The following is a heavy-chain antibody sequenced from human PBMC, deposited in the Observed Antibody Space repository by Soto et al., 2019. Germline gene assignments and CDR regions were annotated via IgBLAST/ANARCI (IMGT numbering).Heavy chain of an antibody. D-gene: IGHD5-12*01. Sequence: QVQLVQSGAEVKKPGSSVKVSCKASGGTFSSYTISWVRQAPGQGLEWMGRIIPILGIANYAQKFQGRVTITADKSTSTAYMELSSLRSEDTAVYYCARDRVATYGAFDIWGQVTMVTVSS. CDR2: IIPILGIA. CDR1: GGTFSSYT. J-gene: IGHJ3*02. V-gene: IGHV1-69*08. CDR3: ARDRVATYGAFDI.